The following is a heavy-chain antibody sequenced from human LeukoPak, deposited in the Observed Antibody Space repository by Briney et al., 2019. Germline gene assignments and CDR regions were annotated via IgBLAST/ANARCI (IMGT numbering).Heavy chain of an antibody. CDR3: ARDGGYCSGGSCYLYFDY. D-gene: IGHD2-15*01. V-gene: IGHV4-59*01. CDR1: GGSISSYY. J-gene: IGHJ4*02. Sequence: SETLSLTCTVSGGSISSYYWSWIRQPPGKGLEWIGYIYYSGSTNYNPSLKSRGTISVDTSKNQFSLKLSSVTAADTAVYYCARDGGYCSGGSCYLYFDYWGQGTLVTVSS. CDR2: IYYSGST.